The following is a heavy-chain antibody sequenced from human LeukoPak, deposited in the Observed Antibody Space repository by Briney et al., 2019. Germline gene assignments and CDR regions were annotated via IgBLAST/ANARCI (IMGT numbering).Heavy chain of an antibody. D-gene: IGHD1-1*01. Sequence: KPSETLSLTCTVSGYSISSGYYWGWIRQPPGKGLEWIGSIYHSGSTYYNPSLKSRVTISVDTSKNQFSLKLSSVTAADTAVYYCAREGVSVQPLFDYWGQGTLVTVSS. V-gene: IGHV4-38-2*02. CDR3: AREGVSVQPLFDY. CDR2: IYHSGST. J-gene: IGHJ4*02. CDR1: GYSISSGYY.